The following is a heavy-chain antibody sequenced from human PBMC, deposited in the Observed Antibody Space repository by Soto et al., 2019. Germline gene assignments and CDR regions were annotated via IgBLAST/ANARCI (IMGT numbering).Heavy chain of an antibody. CDR3: AREVLHCISTSCYEPLDY. D-gene: IGHD2-2*01. V-gene: IGHV1-18*01. CDR1: GYTFTSYG. J-gene: IGHJ4*02. Sequence: GASVKVSCKASGYTFTSYGISWVRQAPGQGLEWMGWISAYNGNTNYAQKLQGRVTMTTDTSTSTAYMELRSLRSDDTAVYYCAREVLHCISTSCYEPLDYWGQGTLVTVSS. CDR2: ISAYNGNT.